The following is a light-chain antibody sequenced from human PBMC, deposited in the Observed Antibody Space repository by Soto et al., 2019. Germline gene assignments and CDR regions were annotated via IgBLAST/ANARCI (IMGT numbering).Light chain of an antibody. CDR1: SSGVGSYNL. CDR2: EGT. Sequence: QSALTQPASVSGSPGQSITISCTRTSSGVGSYNLVSWYQQHPGKVPKLIIYEGTKRPSGVSNRFSASKSGNTASLTISGLQAEAEADYYCCSYAGSDTYVFGGGTKLTVL. J-gene: IGLJ2*01. CDR3: CSYAGSDTYV. V-gene: IGLV2-23*01.